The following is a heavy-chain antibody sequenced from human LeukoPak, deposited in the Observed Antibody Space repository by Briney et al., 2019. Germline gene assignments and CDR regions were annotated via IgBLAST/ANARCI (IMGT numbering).Heavy chain of an antibody. V-gene: IGHV3-73*01. CDR1: GFTFSGSA. J-gene: IGHJ4*02. Sequence: PGGSLRLSCAASGFTFSGSAMHWVRQASGKGLEWVGRIRSKANSYATEYVASVKGRFTISRDDSKSTAYLQMNSLKTEDTALYYCTLCRDGYHCFDYWGQGTLVTVSS. D-gene: IGHD5-24*01. CDR3: TLCRDGYHCFDY. CDR2: IRSKANSYAT.